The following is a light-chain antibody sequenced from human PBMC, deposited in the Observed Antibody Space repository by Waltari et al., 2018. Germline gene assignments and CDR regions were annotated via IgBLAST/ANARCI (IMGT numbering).Light chain of an antibody. CDR3: SSYAGSNNLV. CDR1: SSDVRGYNY. Sequence: QSALTHPPSASGSRGQSVPISCTGTSSDVRGYNYVSWYQHPPGEAPKLMIFEVNKRPSGVPDRFSGSKSGNTASLTVSGLQAEDDADYYCSSYAGSNNLVFGTGTKVTVL. V-gene: IGLV2-8*01. CDR2: EVN. J-gene: IGLJ1*01.